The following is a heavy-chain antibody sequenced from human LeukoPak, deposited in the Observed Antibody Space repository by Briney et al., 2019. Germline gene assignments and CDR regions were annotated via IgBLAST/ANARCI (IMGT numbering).Heavy chain of an antibody. CDR1: GFTFSSYA. Sequence: GGSLRLSCAASGFTFSSYAMSWVRQAPGKGLEWVSAISGSGGSTCYADSVKGRFTISRDNSKNTLYLQMNSLRAEDTAVYYCARGFNRGFDPWGQGTLVTVSS. J-gene: IGHJ5*02. D-gene: IGHD1-14*01. CDR3: ARGFNRGFDP. V-gene: IGHV3-23*01. CDR2: ISGSGGST.